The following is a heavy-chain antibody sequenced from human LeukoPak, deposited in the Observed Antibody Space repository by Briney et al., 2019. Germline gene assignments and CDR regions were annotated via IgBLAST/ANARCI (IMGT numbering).Heavy chain of an antibody. V-gene: IGHV1-18*01. CDR1: GYIFTNYG. CDR3: ARDGYKETLSFDP. CDR2: ISADNGDT. J-gene: IGHJ5*02. Sequence: ASVKVSCKASGYIFTNYGITWVRRAPGQGLEWMGWISADNGDTKYAQKVQGRVTMTTDTSTSTAYMELRSLRSDDTAVYYCARDGYKETLSFDPWGQGTLVTVSS. D-gene: IGHD5-24*01.